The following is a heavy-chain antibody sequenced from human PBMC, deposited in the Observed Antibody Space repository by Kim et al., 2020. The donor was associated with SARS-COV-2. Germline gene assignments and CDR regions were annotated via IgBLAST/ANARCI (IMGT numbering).Heavy chain of an antibody. Sequence: GGSLRLSCAASGFSFSSYDMHWVRQAPGKGVEYVSGINNRGGGSYYADSVRGRFTISRDNSKNTLYLQMGSLRGEDMAMYYCTRLGQGNVYDIWGQGTMVTVSS. CDR3: TRLGQGNVYDI. D-gene: IGHD3-3*01. CDR1: GFSFSSYD. V-gene: IGHV3-64*02. J-gene: IGHJ3*02. CDR2: INNRGGGS.